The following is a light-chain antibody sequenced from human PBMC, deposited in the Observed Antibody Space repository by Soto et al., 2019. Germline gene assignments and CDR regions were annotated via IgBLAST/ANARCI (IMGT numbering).Light chain of an antibody. CDR1: SSDVGGYNL. CDR3: CSYATGSSLV. Sequence: QSALTQPASVSGSPGQSITISCTGTSSDVGGYNLVSWYQQHPGKAPKVMIYEGTKRPSGVSNRFYGSKSGNTASLTISGLQAEDEADYYCCSYATGSSLVFGGGTKLPS. J-gene: IGLJ2*01. CDR2: EGT. V-gene: IGLV2-23*01.